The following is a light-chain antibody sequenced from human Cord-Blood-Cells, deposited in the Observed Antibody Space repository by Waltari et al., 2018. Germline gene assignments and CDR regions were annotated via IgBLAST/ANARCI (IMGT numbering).Light chain of an antibody. CDR2: DVS. V-gene: IGLV2-14*01. CDR3: GSYTSSSTYV. Sequence: QSALTQPASVSGSPGQSITISCTGTSSDVGGYNYVSWYQQHPGKAPKLMIYDVSNRPAGVSNRFSGSKSGNTAYLTISGLQAEDEADYYCGSYTSSSTYVFGTGTKVTVL. CDR1: SSDVGGYNY. J-gene: IGLJ1*01.